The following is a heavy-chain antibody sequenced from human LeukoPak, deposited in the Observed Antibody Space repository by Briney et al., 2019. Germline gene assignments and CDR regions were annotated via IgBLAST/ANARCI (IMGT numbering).Heavy chain of an antibody. V-gene: IGHV3-7*03. Sequence: GGSLRLSCAASGFTFSSHWMSWVRQAPGKGLEWVANIKQDGSEKYYVDSVKGRFTISRDNAKNSLYLQMNSLRAEDTAVYYCATAYSSPSQPYWGQGTLVTVSS. J-gene: IGHJ4*02. CDR2: IKQDGSEK. D-gene: IGHD6-6*01. CDR1: GFTFSSHW. CDR3: ATAYSSPSQPY.